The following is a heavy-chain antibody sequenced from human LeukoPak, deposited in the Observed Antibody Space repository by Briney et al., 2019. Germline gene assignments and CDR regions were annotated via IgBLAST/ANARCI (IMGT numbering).Heavy chain of an antibody. V-gene: IGHV3-21*01. CDR3: ARVDYKASDY. CDR2: ISSSSSYI. D-gene: IGHD4/OR15-4a*01. Sequence: GGSLRLTCAASGFTFSSYSMNWVRQAPGEGLEWVSSISSSSSYIYYADSVKGRFTIPRDNAKNSLYLQMNSLRAEDTAVYYCARVDYKASDYWGQGTLVTVSS. CDR1: GFTFSSYS. J-gene: IGHJ4*02.